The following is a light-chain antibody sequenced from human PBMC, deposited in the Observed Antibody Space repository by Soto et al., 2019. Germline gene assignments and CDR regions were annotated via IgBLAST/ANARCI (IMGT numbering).Light chain of an antibody. Sequence: QSVLTQPPSASGTPGQGVIISCSGSSSNIGRNTVNWYQQLPGTAPKLLIYSNNQRPSGVPDRFSGSKSGTSASLAISGLQSEDEADYYCAAWDDSPNGVVFGGGTKLTVL. CDR2: SNN. CDR3: AAWDDSPNGVV. CDR1: SSNIGRNT. V-gene: IGLV1-44*01. J-gene: IGLJ2*01.